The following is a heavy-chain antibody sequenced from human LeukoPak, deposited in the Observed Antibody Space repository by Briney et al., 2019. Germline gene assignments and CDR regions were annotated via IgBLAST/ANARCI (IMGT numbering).Heavy chain of an antibody. CDR2: IYYSGST. CDR1: GGSISSSSYY. V-gene: IGHV4-39*07. Sequence: SETLSLTCTVSGGSISSSSYYWGWIRQPPGKGLEWIGSIYYSGSTYYNPSLKSRVTISVDTSKNQFSLKLSSVTAADTAVYYCARGGCSSTSCYPPPLYYYYYYYYMDVWGKGTTVTVSS. CDR3: ARGGCSSTSCYPPPLYYYYYYYYMDV. J-gene: IGHJ6*03. D-gene: IGHD2-2*01.